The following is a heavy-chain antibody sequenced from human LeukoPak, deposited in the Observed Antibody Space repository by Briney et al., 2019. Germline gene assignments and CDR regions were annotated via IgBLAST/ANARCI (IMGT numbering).Heavy chain of an antibody. Sequence: ASVKVSCKVCGYTLTELSVHWVRQAPGKGLEWMGGFDPEDGETIYAQKLQGRVTMTEDTSTDTAYMELSSLRSEDTAVYYCATVRGYLYGMDVWGQGTTVTVSS. CDR3: ATVRGYLYGMDV. CDR2: FDPEDGET. V-gene: IGHV1-24*01. D-gene: IGHD2-15*01. CDR1: GYTLTELS. J-gene: IGHJ6*02.